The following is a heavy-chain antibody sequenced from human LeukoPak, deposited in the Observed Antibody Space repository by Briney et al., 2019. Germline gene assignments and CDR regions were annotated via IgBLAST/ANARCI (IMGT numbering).Heavy chain of an antibody. CDR1: GFTFSSYS. CDR2: ISSSSSTI. CDR3: AREPGAAAGTEGFDY. J-gene: IGHJ4*02. V-gene: IGHV3-48*04. Sequence: GGSLRLSCAASGFTFSSYSMNWVRQAPGKGLEWVSYISSSSSTIYYADSVKGRFTISRDNAKNSLYLQMNSLRAEDTAVYYCAREPGAAAGTEGFDYWGQGTLVTVSS. D-gene: IGHD6-13*01.